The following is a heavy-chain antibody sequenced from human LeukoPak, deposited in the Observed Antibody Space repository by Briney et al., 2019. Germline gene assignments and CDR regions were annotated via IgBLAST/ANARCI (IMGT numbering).Heavy chain of an antibody. CDR2: ISDTSRTT. V-gene: IGHV3-48*01. J-gene: IGHJ4*02. CDR3: ATRFDY. Sequence: GGSLRLSCAASGFTFSAYGMNWVRQAPGKGLEWVSYISDTSRTTYYADSVKGRFTISRDNAKNSLFLQMNSLRAEDTAVYYCATRFDYWGQGTPVTVSS. CDR1: GFTFSAYG.